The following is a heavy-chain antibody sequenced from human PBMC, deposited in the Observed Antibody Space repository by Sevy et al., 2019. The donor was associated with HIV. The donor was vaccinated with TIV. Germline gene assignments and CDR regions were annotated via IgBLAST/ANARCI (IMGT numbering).Heavy chain of an antibody. CDR1: GFRFSSYD. Sequence: GGSLRLSCAGSGFRFSSYDMNWVRQAPGKGLEWVSCISSSSSYISNADSVKGRFTISRDNAKNSLYLQMNSLRAEDTAVYYCARDYYGSGTYYRIFGYWGQGTLVTVSS. V-gene: IGHV3-21*01. J-gene: IGHJ4*02. CDR2: ISSSSSYI. CDR3: ARDYYGSGTYYRIFGY. D-gene: IGHD3-10*01.